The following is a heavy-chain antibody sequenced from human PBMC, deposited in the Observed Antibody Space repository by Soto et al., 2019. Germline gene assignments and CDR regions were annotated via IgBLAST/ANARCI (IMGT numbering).Heavy chain of an antibody. J-gene: IGHJ4*02. CDR3: AHRRAYNNYWSWGDFDY. CDR1: GFSLSTNGVG. D-gene: IGHD1-20*01. CDR2: IYWDNDK. V-gene: IGHV2-5*02. Sequence: QITLEESGPTLVKPTQTLTLTCIFSGFSLSTNGVGVGWIRQPPGQALEWLALIYWDNDKRYSPSLKSRLTIAKDTSNTQVVLTMTNMDPVDTATYYCAHRRAYNNYWSWGDFDYWGQGTLVTVSS.